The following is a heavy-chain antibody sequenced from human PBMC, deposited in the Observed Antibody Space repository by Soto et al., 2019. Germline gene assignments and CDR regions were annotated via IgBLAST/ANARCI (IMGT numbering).Heavy chain of an antibody. CDR2: IIPILGIA. V-gene: IGHV1-69*02. D-gene: IGHD3-22*01. CDR3: TSRYDSSDY. Sequence: QVQLVQSGAEVKKPGSSVKVSCKASGGTFSSYTISWVRQAPGQGLEWMGRIIPILGIANYAQKFQGRVTITANKPTSTANMELSSLRSKDTAVYYCTSRYDSSDYWGQGTLVTVSS. CDR1: GGTFSSYT. J-gene: IGHJ4*02.